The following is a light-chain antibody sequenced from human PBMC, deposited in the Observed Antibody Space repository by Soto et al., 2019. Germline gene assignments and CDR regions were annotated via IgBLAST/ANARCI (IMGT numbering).Light chain of an antibody. Sequence: DIVMTQSPLSLPVTPGEPASISCRSSQSLLHSNGYTFLDWYLQKPGQSPQFLIYLHFNRASGVPDRFSGSGSGTDCTLKINRVEAEDVGIYSCRQEPQTPTTFGPGTKVDIE. J-gene: IGKJ3*01. CDR1: QSLLHSNGYTF. CDR2: LHF. V-gene: IGKV2-28*01. CDR3: RQEPQTPTT.